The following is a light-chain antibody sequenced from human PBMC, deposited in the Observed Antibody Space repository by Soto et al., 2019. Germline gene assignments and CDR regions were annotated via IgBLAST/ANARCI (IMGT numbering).Light chain of an antibody. J-gene: IGKJ1*01. CDR2: GSS. Sequence: EIVLTQSPGTLSLSPGERATLSCRASQSVSNNYLAWYQQKPGQDPRLLIYGSSNRATGIPDRFSGSGSGTDFTLTISRLESEDFAVYYCQQYGSSGTFGQGTKVDIK. V-gene: IGKV3-20*01. CDR1: QSVSNNY. CDR3: QQYGSSGT.